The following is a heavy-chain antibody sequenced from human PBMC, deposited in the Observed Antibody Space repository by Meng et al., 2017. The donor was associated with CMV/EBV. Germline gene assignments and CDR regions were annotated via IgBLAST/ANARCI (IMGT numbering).Heavy chain of an antibody. CDR1: GYSFTSYW. CDR3: ARRSPGDYGGYFDY. CDR2: IYPGDSDT. J-gene: IGHJ4*02. D-gene: IGHD4-23*01. Sequence: GESLKISCTGSGYSFTSYWIGWVRQMPGKGLEWMGIIYPGDSDTSYSPSFQGQVTISGDNSISTAYLQWSSLKASDTAMYYCARRSPGDYGGYFDYWGQGTLVTVSS. V-gene: IGHV5-51*01.